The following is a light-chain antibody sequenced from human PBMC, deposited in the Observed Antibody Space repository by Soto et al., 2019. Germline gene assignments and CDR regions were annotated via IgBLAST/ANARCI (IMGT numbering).Light chain of an antibody. CDR1: SGHSSYA. CDR2: LNSDGSH. CDR3: QTWGTGVV. J-gene: IGLJ2*01. V-gene: IGLV4-69*02. Sequence: QLVLTQSPSASASQGASVKLTCTLSSGHSSYAIAWHQQQPEKGPRYLMKLNSDGSHSKGDGIPDRFSGSSSGAERYLTIPSLQSEDEADYYCQTWGTGVVFGGGTKLTVL.